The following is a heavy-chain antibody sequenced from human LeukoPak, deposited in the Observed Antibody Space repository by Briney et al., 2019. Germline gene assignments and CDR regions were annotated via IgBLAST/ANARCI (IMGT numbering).Heavy chain of an antibody. CDR3: AREGTYYDSSGYYVS. V-gene: IGHV3-23*01. Sequence: QSGGSLRLSCAASGFTFSSFAMTWVRQAPGKGLEWVSVISGSGGRTYYADSVKGRFTLSRDNSNNTLYLEMSSLRAEDTAVYYCAREGTYYDSSGYYVSWGQGTLVTVSS. CDR1: GFTFSSFA. D-gene: IGHD3-22*01. CDR2: ISGSGGRT. J-gene: IGHJ5*02.